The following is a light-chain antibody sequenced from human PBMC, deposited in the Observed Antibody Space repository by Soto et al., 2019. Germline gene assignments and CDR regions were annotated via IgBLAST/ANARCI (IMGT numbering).Light chain of an antibody. J-gene: IGKJ5*01. V-gene: IGKV3-20*01. CDR3: QQYGRSPIT. CDR1: QSVSSNY. Sequence: EIVLTQSPCTLSWSPGERATLSWWASQSVSSNYLAWYQQTNGQAPRLLIYGASNRATGIPDRFSGSGYGTDFNLTISRLETEDFAVYFCQQYGRSPITFGQGTRLEIK. CDR2: GAS.